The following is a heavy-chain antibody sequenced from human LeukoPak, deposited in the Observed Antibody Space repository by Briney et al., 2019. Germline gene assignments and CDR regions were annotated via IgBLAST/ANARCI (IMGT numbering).Heavy chain of an antibody. V-gene: IGHV3-30*03. J-gene: IGHJ4*02. CDR1: GFTFSSYG. CDR3: ARRPPVGSYHIDY. D-gene: IGHD1-26*01. Sequence: GGSLRLSCAASGFTFSSYGMHWVRQAPGKGLEWVAVISYDGSNKYYADSVKGRFTISRDNSKNTLYLQMNSLRAEDTAMYYCARRPPVGSYHIDYWGQGTLVTVSS. CDR2: ISYDGSNK.